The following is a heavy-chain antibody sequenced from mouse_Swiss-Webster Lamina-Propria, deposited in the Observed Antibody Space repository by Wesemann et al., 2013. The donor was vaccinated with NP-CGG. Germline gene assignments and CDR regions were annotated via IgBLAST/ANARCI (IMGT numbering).Heavy chain of an antibody. J-gene: IGHJ2*01. CDR3: ARFNWVDY. D-gene: IGHD4-1*01. V-gene: IGHV5-9*04. Sequence: GRFTISRDNAKNTLYLQMSSLRSEDTAMYYCARFNWVDYWGQGTTLTVSS.